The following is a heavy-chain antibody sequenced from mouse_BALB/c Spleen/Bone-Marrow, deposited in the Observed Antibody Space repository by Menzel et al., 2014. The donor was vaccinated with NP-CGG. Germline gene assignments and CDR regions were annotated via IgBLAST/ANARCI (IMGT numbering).Heavy chain of an antibody. J-gene: IGHJ1*01. CDR3: ARDRYDEYFDV. V-gene: IGHV5-17*02. CDR2: ISSGSSTT. Sequence: EVHLVESGGGLVQPGGSRKLSCAASGFTFSSFGMHWVRQAPEKGLEWVAYISSGSSTTYYADTVKGRFTISRDNPKNTLFLQMTSLRSEDTAMYYCARDRYDEYFDVWGAGTTVTASS. D-gene: IGHD2-14*01. CDR1: GFTFSSFG.